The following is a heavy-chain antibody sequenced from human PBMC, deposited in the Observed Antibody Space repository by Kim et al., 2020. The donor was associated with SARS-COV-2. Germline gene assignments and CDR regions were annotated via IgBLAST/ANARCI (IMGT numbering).Heavy chain of an antibody. D-gene: IGHD2-21*02. V-gene: IGHV3-23*01. CDR3: ANPGGGVTDF. Sequence: ANSGKGRFTISRDNSQNQLYLQMNSRGAEDTAVYYWANPGGGVTDFWGQGTLVTVSS. J-gene: IGHJ4*02.